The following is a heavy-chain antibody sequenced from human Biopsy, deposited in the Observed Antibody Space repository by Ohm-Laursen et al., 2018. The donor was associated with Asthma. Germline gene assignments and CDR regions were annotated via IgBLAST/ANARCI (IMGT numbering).Heavy chain of an antibody. CDR2: INAANGNT. Sequence: ASVKVSCKASGYTFINYAIHWVRQAPGHSLEWMGWINAANGNTKYSQKFQGRLTISRDTSASTSYMDLSSLRSEDTAVYYCARTYFDFLTGQVHDAFAMWGQGTMVTVSS. D-gene: IGHD3-9*01. CDR3: ARTYFDFLTGQVHDAFAM. CDR1: GYTFINYA. V-gene: IGHV1-3*01. J-gene: IGHJ3*02.